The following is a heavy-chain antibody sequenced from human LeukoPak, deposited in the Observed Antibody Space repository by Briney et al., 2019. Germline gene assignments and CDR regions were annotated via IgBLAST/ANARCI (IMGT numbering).Heavy chain of an antibody. CDR2: IWSDASNQ. CDR1: GFSFSTYA. J-gene: IGHJ4*02. D-gene: IGHD1-26*01. CDR3: ARVYQVGATRKFDY. V-gene: IGHV3-33*01. Sequence: PGTSLRLSCAASGFSFSTYAMHWVRQAPGKGLDWVAMIWSDASNQYYADSVKGRFTISRDNSKNTLYLQMNSLRAEDMAVYYCARVYQVGATRKFDYWGQGTLVTVSS.